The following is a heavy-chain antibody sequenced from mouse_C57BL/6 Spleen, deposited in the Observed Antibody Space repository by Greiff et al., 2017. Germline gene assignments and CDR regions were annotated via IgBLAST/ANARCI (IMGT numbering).Heavy chain of an antibody. V-gene: IGHV1-82*01. CDR2: IYPGDGDT. Sequence: QVQLQQSGPELVKPGASVKISCKASGYAFSSSWMNWVKQRPGRGLEWIGRIYPGDGDTNYNGKFKGKATLTADKSSSTAYMQLSSLTSEDSAVYFCAREEAYWGQGTLVTVSA. CDR3: AREEAY. CDR1: GYAFSSSW. J-gene: IGHJ3*01.